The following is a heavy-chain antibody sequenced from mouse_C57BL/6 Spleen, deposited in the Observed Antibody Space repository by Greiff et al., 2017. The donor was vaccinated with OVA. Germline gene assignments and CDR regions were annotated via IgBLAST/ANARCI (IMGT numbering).Heavy chain of an antibody. CDR2: IDPSDSYP. CDR3: ARGGDYDVLCAY. J-gene: IGHJ3*01. CDR1: GYTFTSYW. Sequence: QVQLQQPGAELVKPGASVKLSCKASGYTFTSYWMQWVKQRPGQGLEWIGEIDPSDSYPNYNQKFKGKATLTVDTSSSTAYMQLSSLTSEDSAVYYCARGGDYDVLCAYWGQGTLVTVSA. V-gene: IGHV1-50*01. D-gene: IGHD2-4*01.